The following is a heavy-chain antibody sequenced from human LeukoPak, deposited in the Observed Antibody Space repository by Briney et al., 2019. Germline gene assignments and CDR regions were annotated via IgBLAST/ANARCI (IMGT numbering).Heavy chain of an antibody. V-gene: IGHV1-18*01. CDR2: ISAYNGNT. Sequence: ASVKVSCKASGYTFTSYVISWVRQAPGQGLEWMGWISAYNGNTNYAQKLQGRVTMTTDTSTSTAYMELRSLRSDDTAVYYCATFDSSGYYTLFDYWGQGTLVTVSS. CDR3: ATFDSSGYYTLFDY. D-gene: IGHD3-22*01. CDR1: GYTFTSYV. J-gene: IGHJ4*02.